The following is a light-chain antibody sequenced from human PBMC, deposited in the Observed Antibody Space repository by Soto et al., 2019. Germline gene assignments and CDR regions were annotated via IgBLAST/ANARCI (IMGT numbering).Light chain of an antibody. V-gene: IGLV2-23*02. CDR1: SSDIGRYNL. J-gene: IGLJ3*02. CDR2: EAT. CDR3: SLYASTNTFM. Sequence: QSALTQPASVSGSPGQSITISCTGTSSDIGRYNLVSWYQQHPGKPPKLMIYEATKRPSGVSNRFSGSKSGNTASLTISGLQADDDADYYCSLYASTNTFMFGGGTKLTVL.